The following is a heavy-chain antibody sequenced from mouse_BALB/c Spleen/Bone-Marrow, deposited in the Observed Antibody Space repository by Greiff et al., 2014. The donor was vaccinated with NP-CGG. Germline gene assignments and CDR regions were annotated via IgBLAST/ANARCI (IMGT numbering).Heavy chain of an antibody. D-gene: IGHD2-3*01. CDR3: ASYVDGYYFDY. J-gene: IGHJ2*01. Sequence: EVQLVESGAELVKPGASVKLSCTASGFNIKDTYMHWVKQRPEQGLEWIGRIDPANVNTKYDPKFQGKATITADTSSNTAYLQLSSLTSEDTAVYYCASYVDGYYFDYWGQGTTLTVSS. V-gene: IGHV14-3*02. CDR1: GFNIKDTY. CDR2: IDPANVNT.